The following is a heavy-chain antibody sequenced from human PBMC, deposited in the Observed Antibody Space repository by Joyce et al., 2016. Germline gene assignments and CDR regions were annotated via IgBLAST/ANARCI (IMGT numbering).Heavy chain of an antibody. J-gene: IGHJ6*02. Sequence: QVQLVQSGAEVKKPGSSVKVSCKASGGTFNSYVFSWVRQAPGQGLEWMGGVIPISGAADYAKKFQGRVTITADESTSTIYMELSTLRSEDTAVYFCARGRFCSGGNCYSGYYFGMDVWGQGTTVTVSS. CDR1: GGTFNSYV. CDR2: VIPISGAA. CDR3: ARGRFCSGGNCYSGYYFGMDV. D-gene: IGHD2-15*01. V-gene: IGHV1-69*01.